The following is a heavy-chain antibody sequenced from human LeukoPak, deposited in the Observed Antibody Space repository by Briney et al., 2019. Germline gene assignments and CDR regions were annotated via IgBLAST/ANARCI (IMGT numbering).Heavy chain of an antibody. CDR2: ISAYNGNT. Sequence: ASVKVSCKASGYTFTSYGISWVRQAPGQGLEWMGWISAYNGNTNYAQKFQGRVTITRDTSASTAYMELSSLRSEDTAVYYCARDPGGMDVWGQGTTVTVSS. V-gene: IGHV1-18*01. CDR3: ARDPGGMDV. D-gene: IGHD1-1*01. CDR1: GYTFTSYG. J-gene: IGHJ6*02.